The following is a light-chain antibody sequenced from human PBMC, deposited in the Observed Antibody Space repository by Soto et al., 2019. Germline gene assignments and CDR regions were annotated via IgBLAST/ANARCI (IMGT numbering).Light chain of an antibody. V-gene: IGKV3-20*01. CDR3: EHYGNSPPFT. CDR2: GAS. CDR1: QSVSSSY. J-gene: IGKJ2*01. Sequence: ETVLTQSPGTLSLSPGERATLSCRASQSVSSSYLAWYQQKPSQAPRLLIYGASSRATGIPDRFSGSGSGTDFTLTISRLEPEDFAVYFCEHYGNSPPFTFGQGTRVDIK.